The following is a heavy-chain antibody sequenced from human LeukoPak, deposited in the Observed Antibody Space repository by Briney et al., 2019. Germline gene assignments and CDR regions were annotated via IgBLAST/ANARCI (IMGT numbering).Heavy chain of an antibody. D-gene: IGHD3-22*01. CDR2: IYYSGST. V-gene: IGHV4-61*08. CDR3: ARSSFSQSSGYPSFSY. CDR1: GGSISSGGFS. J-gene: IGHJ4*02. Sequence: SETLSLTCTVSGGSISSGGFSWSWIRQPPGKGLEWIGYIYYSGSTNYNPSLKSRVTISVDTSKNQFSLKLSSVTAADTAVYYCARSSFSQSSGYPSFSYWGQGTLVTVSS.